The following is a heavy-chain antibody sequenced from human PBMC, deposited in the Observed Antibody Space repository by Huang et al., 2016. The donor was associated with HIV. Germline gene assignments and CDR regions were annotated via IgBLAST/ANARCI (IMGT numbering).Heavy chain of an antibody. CDR2: IYYSGST. D-gene: IGHD3-22*01. J-gene: IGHJ3*02. CDR3: ARHFSYYDSSGYTPWDAFDI. CDR1: GGSITSSSYY. V-gene: IGHV4-39*01. Sequence: QLQLQGSGPGLVKPSETLSLTCTVSGGSITSSSYYWGWIRQPPGKGLGCVGSIYYSGSTDYTPSLKSRVTVSVDTSKNQFSLKLSSVTAADTAVYYCARHFSYYDSSGYTPWDAFDIWGQGTMVTVSS.